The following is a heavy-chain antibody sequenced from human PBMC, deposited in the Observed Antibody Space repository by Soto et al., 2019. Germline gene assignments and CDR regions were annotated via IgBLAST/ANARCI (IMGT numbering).Heavy chain of an antibody. D-gene: IGHD5-12*01. J-gene: IGHJ6*03. Sequence: QVQLVQSGAEVKKPGASVKVSCKASGSTLTGYYMNWVRQAPGQGLEWRGGINPNSGGTNYAQKFQGCVTMTRDTSISTAYMELSRLRSDDTAVYYCARGGYSGYRYYYYYMDVWGKGTTVTVSS. V-gene: IGHV1-2*04. CDR3: ARGGYSGYRYYYYYMDV. CDR2: INPNSGGT. CDR1: GSTLTGYY.